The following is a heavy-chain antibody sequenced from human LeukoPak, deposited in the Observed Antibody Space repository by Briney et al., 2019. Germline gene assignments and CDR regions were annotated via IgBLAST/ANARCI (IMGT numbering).Heavy chain of an antibody. D-gene: IGHD5-18*01. J-gene: IGHJ4*02. CDR3: ARHGYTASHFFLDY. CDR1: ADSINSYY. V-gene: IGHV4-4*07. Sequence: SETLSLTCTVSADSINSYYWWWGWQPAGRGLELIGRIYTTGRADYDPSLQSRVTLSVDTSQKQFSLDLRSVTAADTAFYFCARHGYTASHFFLDYWSQGTLVTVSS. CDR2: IYTTGRA.